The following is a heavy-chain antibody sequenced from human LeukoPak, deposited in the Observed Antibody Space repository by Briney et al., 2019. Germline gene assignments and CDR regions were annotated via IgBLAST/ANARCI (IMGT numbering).Heavy chain of an antibody. CDR1: GYTFTSYD. CDR3: ARGGDQTDYYYMDV. CDR2: MNPNSGNT. J-gene: IGHJ6*03. D-gene: IGHD1-14*01. V-gene: IGHV1-8*03. Sequence: ASVKVSCKASGYTFTSYDINWVRQATGQGLEWMGWMNPNSGNTGYAQKFQGRVTITRNTAIRTAYMELSSLTSEDTAVYYCARGGDQTDYYYMDVWGKGTTVAISS.